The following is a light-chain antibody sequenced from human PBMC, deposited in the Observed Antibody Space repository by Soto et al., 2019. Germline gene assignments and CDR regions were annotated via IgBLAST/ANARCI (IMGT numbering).Light chain of an antibody. V-gene: IGKV1-39*01. CDR2: AAS. CDR3: QQSYDMPWT. CDR1: QSISSK. Sequence: DIQMTQSPSSLSASVGDRVTITCRASQSISSKLNWSQQKPGKVPNLLIYAASSLQSGVPSRFSGSGSGTEFTLTISSLQPEDFAAYYCQQSYDMPWTFGQGTKVDIK. J-gene: IGKJ1*01.